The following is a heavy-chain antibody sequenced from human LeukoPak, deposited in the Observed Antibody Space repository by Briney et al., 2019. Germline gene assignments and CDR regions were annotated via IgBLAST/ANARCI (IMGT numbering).Heavy chain of an antibody. CDR1: GFTVSSNY. CDR3: ARLGGKQLVRYYQYYMDV. Sequence: GGSLRLSCAASGFTVSSNYMSLVRQAPGKGLEGVSVIYSYGSTYYADSVKGRFTISRDNSKNTLYLQMNSLRVEDTAVYYCARLGGKQLVRYYQYYMDVWGKGTTVTVSS. CDR2: IYSYGST. J-gene: IGHJ6*03. V-gene: IGHV3-66*02. D-gene: IGHD6-6*01.